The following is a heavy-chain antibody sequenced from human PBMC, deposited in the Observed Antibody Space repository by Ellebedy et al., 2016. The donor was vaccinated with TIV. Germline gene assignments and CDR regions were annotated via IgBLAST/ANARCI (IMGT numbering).Heavy chain of an antibody. D-gene: IGHD6-13*01. CDR3: AREKIAAAGTGGWDY. Sequence: AASVKVSCKASGGTFSSYAISWVRQAPGQGLEWMGGIIPIFGTANYAQKFQGRVTITADESTSTAYMELSSLRSEDTAVYYCAREKIAAAGTGGWDYWGQGTLVTVSS. V-gene: IGHV1-69*13. J-gene: IGHJ4*02. CDR1: GGTFSSYA. CDR2: IIPIFGTA.